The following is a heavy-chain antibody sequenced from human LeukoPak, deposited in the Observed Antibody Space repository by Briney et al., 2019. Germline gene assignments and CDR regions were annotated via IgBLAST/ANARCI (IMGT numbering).Heavy chain of an antibody. D-gene: IGHD6-13*01. CDR1: GFTLDDYA. J-gene: IGHJ4*02. Sequence: GGSLRLSCAASGFTLDDYAMHWVRQAPGKGLEWVSGISWNSNNIVYADSVKGRFTISRDNAKNSLYLQMNSLRAEDTALYYCAKSGIAAAGRYFDYWGQGTLVTVSS. V-gene: IGHV3-9*01. CDR2: ISWNSNNI. CDR3: AKSGIAAAGRYFDY.